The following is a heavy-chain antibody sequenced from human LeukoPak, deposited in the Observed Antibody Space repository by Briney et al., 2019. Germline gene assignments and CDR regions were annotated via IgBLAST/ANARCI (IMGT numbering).Heavy chain of an antibody. D-gene: IGHD3-10*01. CDR1: GGSISSGGYS. J-gene: IGHJ5*02. V-gene: IGHV4-30-2*01. CDR2: IYHSGST. CDR3: ARAGKSITMVRGPLNWFDP. Sequence: SETLSLTCAVSGGSISSGGYSWSWIRQPPGKGLEWIGYIYHSGSTYYNPSLKSRVTLSVDRSKNQFSLKLSSVTAADTAVYYCARAGKSITMVRGPLNWFDPWGQGTLVTVSS.